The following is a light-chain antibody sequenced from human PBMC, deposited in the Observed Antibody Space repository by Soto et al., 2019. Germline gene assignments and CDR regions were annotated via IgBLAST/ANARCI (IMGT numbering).Light chain of an antibody. CDR3: QQYYSSPRLG. CDR2: WAS. J-gene: IGKJ4*01. V-gene: IGKV4-1*01. CDR1: QSVLYIPTNKNY. Sequence: DIVMTQSPDSLAVSLGERATITCRSSQSVLYIPTNKNYVAWYQQKPGQPPKLLLYWASTQESGVPDRFSGSGSGTYFTLTISSLQAEDVAFYYCQQYYSSPRLGFGGGTKVEIK.